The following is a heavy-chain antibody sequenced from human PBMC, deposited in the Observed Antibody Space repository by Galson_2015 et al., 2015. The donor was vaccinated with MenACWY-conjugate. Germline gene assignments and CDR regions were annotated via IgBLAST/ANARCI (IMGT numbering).Heavy chain of an antibody. CDR2: ISSSSSTI. J-gene: IGHJ4*02. V-gene: IGHV3-48*01. CDR1: GFTFSSYS. D-gene: IGHD6-19*01. CDR3: AKDQTEAVAEFDY. Sequence: SLRLSCAASGFTFSSYSMNWVRQAPGKGLEWVSYISSSSSTIYYADSVKGRFTISRDNAKNTLYLQMNSLRAEDTAVYYCAKDQTEAVAEFDYWGQGTLVTVSS.